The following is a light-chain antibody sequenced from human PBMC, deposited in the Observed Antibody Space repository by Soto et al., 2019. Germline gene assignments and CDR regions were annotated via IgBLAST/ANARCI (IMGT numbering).Light chain of an antibody. V-gene: IGKV1-39*01. CDR2: AAY. CDR3: QQIYSAPLT. CDR1: QSITTY. Sequence: DIQMTQSPSSLSASVGDRVTITCRASQSITTYLNWYRQKPGKAPKLLIYAAYSLQSGVPSRFSGSGSETEFTLSISSLQPEDVATYFGQQIYSAPLTFGGGTKVEIK. J-gene: IGKJ4*01.